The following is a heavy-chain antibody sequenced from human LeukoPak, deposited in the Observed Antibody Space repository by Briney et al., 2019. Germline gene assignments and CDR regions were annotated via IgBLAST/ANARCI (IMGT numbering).Heavy chain of an antibody. CDR2: ISSSSSYI. CDR3: AGFGMDAAIDS. D-gene: IGHD2-15*01. Sequence: GGSLRLSCAASGFTFSSYSMNWVRQAPGKGLEWVSSISSSSSYIYYADSVKGRFTISRDNAKNSLYLQRNSLRAEDMAVYYCAGFGMDAAIDSWGQGTLVTVPS. V-gene: IGHV3-21*01. J-gene: IGHJ4*02. CDR1: GFTFSSYS.